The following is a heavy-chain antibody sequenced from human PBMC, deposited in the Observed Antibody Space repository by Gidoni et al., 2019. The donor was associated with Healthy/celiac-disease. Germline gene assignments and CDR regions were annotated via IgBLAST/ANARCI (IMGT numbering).Heavy chain of an antibody. CDR1: EYTFIDYY. J-gene: IGHJ4*02. V-gene: IGHV1-2*02. CDR2: INPKSGGT. D-gene: IGHD2-2*01. CDR3: ARELTSRAVPDTLDS. Sequence: QVHLVQSGTEVKKPGASVKVSCQAFEYTFIDYYIHWVRQAPGQRLEWMGWINPKSGGTNYAQTFQGRVTMTRDTSINTVYMELNTVTSDDTAVYFCARELTSRAVPDTLDSWGQGTLVTVSS.